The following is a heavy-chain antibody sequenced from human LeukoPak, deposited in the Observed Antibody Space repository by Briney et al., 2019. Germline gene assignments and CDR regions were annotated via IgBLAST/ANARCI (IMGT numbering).Heavy chain of an antibody. CDR3: ARGSFKYYYGSGSYLYDY. Sequence: SQTLSLTCAVSGGSISRGGYSWNWIRQPPGKGLEWIGYIYHSGSPYYNPSLKSRVTISVDTFKNQFSLKLSTVTAADTAVYYCARGSFKYYYGSGSYLYDYWGQGTLVTVSS. D-gene: IGHD3-10*01. J-gene: IGHJ4*02. CDR2: IYHSGSP. CDR1: GGSISRGGYS. V-gene: IGHV4-30-2*01.